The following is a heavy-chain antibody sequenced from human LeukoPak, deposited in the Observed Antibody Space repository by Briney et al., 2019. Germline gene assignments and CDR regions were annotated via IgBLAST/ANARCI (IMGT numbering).Heavy chain of an antibody. D-gene: IGHD2-2*02. CDR2: INPNIGDT. J-gene: IGHJ4*02. V-gene: IGHV1-2*02. Sequence: GASVTVSFKASGYTFTGHYLHWVRQAPGQGLEWMGWINPNIGDTNYAQKIQGRVTMTRDTSINTVYMELSRLISDDMAVYYCVRGDGYTSTRPFDYWGQGTPVTVSS. CDR1: GYTFTGHY. CDR3: VRGDGYTSTRPFDY.